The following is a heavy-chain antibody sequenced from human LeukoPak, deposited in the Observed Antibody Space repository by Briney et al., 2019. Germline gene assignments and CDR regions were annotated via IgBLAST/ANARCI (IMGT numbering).Heavy chain of an antibody. CDR3: ARRTDSSAYYTY. V-gene: IGHV5-51*01. CDR1: GYSFTGYW. CDR2: IYPGDSDT. Sequence: GESLKISCKGSGYSFTGYWIGWVRQMPGKGLEWMGIIYPGDSDTRYSPSFQGQVTISADKSIGTAYLQWGSLKASDTAMYYCARRTDSSAYYTYWGQGTLVTVFS. J-gene: IGHJ4*02. D-gene: IGHD3-22*01.